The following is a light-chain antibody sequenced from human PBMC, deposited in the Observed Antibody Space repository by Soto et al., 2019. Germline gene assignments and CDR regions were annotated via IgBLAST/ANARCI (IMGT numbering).Light chain of an antibody. CDR1: QSISSW. CDR2: DAS. CDR3: QQYNSYSYT. Sequence: DITMTQSPSTLSASEGDRVTISCRASQSISSWLAWYQQKPGKAPKLLIYDASSLESGVPSRFSGSGSGTEFTLTISSLQPDDFATYYCQQYNSYSYTLCQGTMVDIK. J-gene: IGKJ2*01. V-gene: IGKV1-5*01.